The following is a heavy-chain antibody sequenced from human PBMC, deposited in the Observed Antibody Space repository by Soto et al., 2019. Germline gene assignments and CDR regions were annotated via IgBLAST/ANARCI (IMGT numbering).Heavy chain of an antibody. J-gene: IGHJ4*02. D-gene: IGHD6-13*01. Sequence: SETLSLSCAVSGGSISSGGYSWSWIRQPPGKGLEWIGYIYHSGSTYYNPSLKSRVTISVDTSKNQFSLKLSSVTAADTAAYYCVRSFGVAAAGPFDYWAQRTLVTVSS. CDR3: VRSFGVAAAGPFDY. V-gene: IGHV4-30-2*01. CDR2: IYHSGST. CDR1: GGSISSGGYS.